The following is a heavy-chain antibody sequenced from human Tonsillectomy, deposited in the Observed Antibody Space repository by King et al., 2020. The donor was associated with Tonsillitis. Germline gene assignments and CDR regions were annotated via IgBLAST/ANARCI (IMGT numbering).Heavy chain of an antibody. V-gene: IGHV4-39*01. CDR3: ARLGLHYDFWSGYKKNYYYYYYMDV. J-gene: IGHJ6*03. CDR2: IYYSGST. D-gene: IGHD3-3*01. Sequence: QLQESGPGLVRPSETLSLTCTVSGGSISSSSYYWGWIRQPPGKGLEWIGSIYYSGSTYYNPSLKSRVTISVDTSKNQFSLKLSSVTAADTAVYYCARLGLHYDFWSGYKKNYYYYYYMDVWGKGTTVTVSS. CDR1: GGSISSSSYY.